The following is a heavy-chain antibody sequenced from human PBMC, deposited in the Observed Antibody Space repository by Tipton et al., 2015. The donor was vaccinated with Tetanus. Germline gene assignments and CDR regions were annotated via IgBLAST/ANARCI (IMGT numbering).Heavy chain of an antibody. CDR1: GGSISSYY. D-gene: IGHD5-24*01. Sequence: TLSLTCTVSGGSISSYYWSWIRQPAGKGLEWIGRIYTSGSTNYNPSLKSRVTMSVDTSKNQFSLKLSSVTAADTAVYYCASSRDGYNPSYFDYWGRGTLVTVSS. CDR3: ASSRDGYNPSYFDY. CDR2: IYTSGST. J-gene: IGHJ4*02. V-gene: IGHV4-4*07.